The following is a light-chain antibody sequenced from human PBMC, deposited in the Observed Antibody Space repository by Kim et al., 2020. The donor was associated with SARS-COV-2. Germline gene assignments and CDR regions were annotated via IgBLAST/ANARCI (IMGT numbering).Light chain of an antibody. CDR1: QSVSSY. CDR3: QQRSSWPLT. Sequence: LSPGERAALSCRASQSVSSYLAWYQQKPGQAPRLLIYDVSNRATGIPARFSGSVSGTDFTLTISSLEPEDFAVYYCQQRSSWPLTFGGGTKVDIK. V-gene: IGKV3-11*01. J-gene: IGKJ4*01. CDR2: DVS.